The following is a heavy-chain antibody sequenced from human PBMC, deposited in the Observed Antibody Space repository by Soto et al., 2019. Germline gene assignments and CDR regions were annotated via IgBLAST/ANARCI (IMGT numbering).Heavy chain of an antibody. CDR3: ARDVGRWLNNWLDP. D-gene: IGHD1-26*01. Sequence: GSLRLSCAASGFTFSSYGMHWVRQAPGKGLEWVAVIWYDGSNKYYADSVKGRFTISRDNSKNTLYLQMNSLRAEDTAVYYCARDVGRWLNNWLDPWGQGTLVTVSS. V-gene: IGHV3-33*01. J-gene: IGHJ5*02. CDR2: IWYDGSNK. CDR1: GFTFSSYG.